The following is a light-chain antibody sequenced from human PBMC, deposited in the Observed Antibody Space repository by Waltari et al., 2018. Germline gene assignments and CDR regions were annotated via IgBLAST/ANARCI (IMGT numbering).Light chain of an antibody. CDR1: SSDVGSHYL. J-gene: IGLJ3*02. Sequence: QSAPTQPAPVSASPGQSITISCTWHSSDVGSHYLFPWYQQFPGKAPKLIIYDGNKRPSRVSNRFSGFQSGNTATLTISGLQAEDEADYYCCSDEGDNTWVFGGGTKVTVL. V-gene: IGLV2-23*01. CDR3: CSDEGDNTWV. CDR2: DGN.